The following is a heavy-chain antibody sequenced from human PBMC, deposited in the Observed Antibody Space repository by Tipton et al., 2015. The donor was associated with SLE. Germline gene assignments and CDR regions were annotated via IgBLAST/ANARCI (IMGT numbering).Heavy chain of an antibody. CDR3: ATRDLDYSMGY. CDR2: ISPYNGNS. J-gene: IGHJ4*02. V-gene: IGHV1-18*01. Sequence: QLVQSGAEVKKPGASVKVSCKASGYTFTSYGISWVRQAPGQGLEWMGWISPYNGNSDYAQKLQGRITMTTDSSTSTAYMELRSLRSDDTAVYYCATRDLDYSMGYWGQGTLVTVAS. CDR1: GYTFTSYG. D-gene: IGHD4-11*01.